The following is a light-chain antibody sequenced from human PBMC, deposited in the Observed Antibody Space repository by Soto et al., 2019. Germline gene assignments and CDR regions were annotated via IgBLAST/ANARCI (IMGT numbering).Light chain of an antibody. CDR2: AAS. V-gene: IGKV3-15*01. Sequence: VITQSPATMSVYPGERAILSCRSSQSISINLAWYQQKPGQAPRLLIYAASNRATGVPARFSGSWSGTEFTLTISSLQSEDFAMYYCQQFGSSPLITFGHRRRLEIK. J-gene: IGKJ5*01. CDR3: QQFGSSPLIT. CDR1: QSISIN.